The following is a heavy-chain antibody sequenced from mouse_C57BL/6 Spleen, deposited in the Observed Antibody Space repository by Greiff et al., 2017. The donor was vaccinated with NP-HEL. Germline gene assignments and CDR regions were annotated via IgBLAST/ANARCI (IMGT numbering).Heavy chain of an antibody. J-gene: IGHJ4*01. CDR1: GFTFSDAW. D-gene: IGHD2-5*01. Sequence: EVQLVESGGGLVQPGGSMKLSCAASGFTFSDAWMDWVRQSPEKGLEWVAEIRNKANNHATYYAESVKGRFTISRDDSKSSVYLQMNSLRAEDTGIYYCTPYSNPYYAMDYWGQGTSVTVSS. CDR3: TPYSNPYYAMDY. V-gene: IGHV6-6*01. CDR2: IRNKANNHAT.